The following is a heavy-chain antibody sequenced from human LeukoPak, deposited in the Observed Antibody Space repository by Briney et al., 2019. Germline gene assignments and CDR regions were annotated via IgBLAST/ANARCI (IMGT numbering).Heavy chain of an antibody. J-gene: IGHJ6*02. CDR3: ARDASIAAAGSGGYYYGMDV. D-gene: IGHD6-13*01. CDR1: GFTVSSNY. Sequence: GGSLRLSCAASGFTVSSNYMSWVRQAPGKGLEWVSVIYSGGSTYYADSVKGRFTISRDNSKNTLYLQMNSLRAEDTAVYYCARDASIAAAGSGGYYYGMDVWGQGTTVTVSS. V-gene: IGHV3-53*01. CDR2: IYSGGST.